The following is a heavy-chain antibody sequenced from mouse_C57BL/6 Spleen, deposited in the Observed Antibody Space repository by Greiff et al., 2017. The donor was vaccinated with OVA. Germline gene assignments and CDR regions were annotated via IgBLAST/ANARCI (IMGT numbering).Heavy chain of an antibody. CDR1: GYTFTSYT. J-gene: IGHJ2*01. D-gene: IGHD1-1*01. CDR3: ARETTVFDY. CDR2: INPSSGYT. V-gene: IGHV1-4*01. Sequence: VKLMESGAELARPGASVKMSCKASGYTFTSYTMHWVKQRPGQGLEWIGYINPSSGYTKYNQKFKDKATLTADKSSSTAYMQLSSLTSEDSAVYYCARETTVFDYWGQGTTLTVSS.